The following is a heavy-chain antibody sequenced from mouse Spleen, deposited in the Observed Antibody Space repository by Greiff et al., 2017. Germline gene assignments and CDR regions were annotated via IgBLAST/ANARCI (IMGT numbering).Heavy chain of an antibody. CDR2: IYPSDSET. Sequence: QVQLKQPGAELVRPGSSVKLSCKASGYTFTSYWMDWVKQRPGHGLEWIGNIYPSDSETHYNQQFKDKATLTVDKSASTAYMQLSSLTSEDSAVYYCAREGFTTVDYFDYWGQGTTLTVSS. J-gene: IGHJ2*01. D-gene: IGHD1-1*01. CDR3: AREGFTTVDYFDY. V-gene: IGHV1-61*01. CDR1: GYTFTSYW.